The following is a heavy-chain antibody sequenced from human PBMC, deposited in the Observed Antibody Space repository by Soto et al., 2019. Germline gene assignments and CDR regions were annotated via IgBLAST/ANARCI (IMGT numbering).Heavy chain of an antibody. Sequence: QVQLVQSGAEVKKPGASVKVSCKASGYTFTSYDINWVRQATGQGLEWMGWMNPNSGNTGYAQKFQGRVTMTRNTSISTAYMEMSSLRSEDTAVYYCARTLGAGDDMIRVGPTDAFDIWGQGTMVTVSS. V-gene: IGHV1-8*01. CDR3: ARTLGAGDDMIRVGPTDAFDI. J-gene: IGHJ3*02. D-gene: IGHD3-22*01. CDR1: GYTFTSYD. CDR2: MNPNSGNT.